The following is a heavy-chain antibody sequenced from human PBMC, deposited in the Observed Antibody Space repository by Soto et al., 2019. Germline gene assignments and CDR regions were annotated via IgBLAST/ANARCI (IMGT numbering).Heavy chain of an antibody. D-gene: IGHD3-10*01. CDR2: ISGYNGLT. J-gene: IGHJ4*02. Sequence: QVPLVQSGDGVKKSGASVKVSCKASGYTFSNYGISWVRQAPGQGLEWMGWISGYNGLTAYAQNVQGRATMTIDTPTRTVFMELTSLRSNDTAVYYCARDEGIRGFDSWGQVTLVTVSS. CDR3: ARDEGIRGFDS. CDR1: GYTFSNYG. V-gene: IGHV1-18*04.